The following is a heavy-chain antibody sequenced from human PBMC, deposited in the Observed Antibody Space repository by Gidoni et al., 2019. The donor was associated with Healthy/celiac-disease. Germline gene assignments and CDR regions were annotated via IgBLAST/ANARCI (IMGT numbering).Heavy chain of an antibody. CDR3: AKDNSEVAEYFQH. Sequence: QVQLVESGGGVVQPGRSLRLSCAASGFTFSSYGMYWVRQAPGKGLEWVAVISYDGSNKYYADSVKGRFTISRDNSKNTLYLQMNSLRAEDTAVYYCAKDNSEVAEYFQHWGQGTLVTVSS. CDR1: GFTFSSYG. J-gene: IGHJ1*01. V-gene: IGHV3-30*18. D-gene: IGHD4-4*01. CDR2: ISYDGSNK.